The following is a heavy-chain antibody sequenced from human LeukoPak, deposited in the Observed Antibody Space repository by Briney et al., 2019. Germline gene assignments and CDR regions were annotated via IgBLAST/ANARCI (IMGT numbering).Heavy chain of an antibody. V-gene: IGHV4-34*01. Sequence: SETLSLTCAVYGGSFSGYYWSWIRQPPGKGLEWIGEINHSGSTNYNPSLKSRVTISVDTSKNQFSLKLSSVTAADTAVYYCATGSGHGVFDYWGQGTLVTVSS. CDR1: GGSFSGYY. D-gene: IGHD3-3*01. J-gene: IGHJ4*02. CDR2: INHSGST. CDR3: ATGSGHGVFDY.